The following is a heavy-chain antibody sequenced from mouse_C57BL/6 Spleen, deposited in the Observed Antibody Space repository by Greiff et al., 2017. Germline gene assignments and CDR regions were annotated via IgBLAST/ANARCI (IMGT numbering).Heavy chain of an antibody. J-gene: IGHJ4*01. D-gene: IGHD3-2*02. V-gene: IGHV1-80*01. CDR1: GYAFSSYW. CDR3: AEGAQVPMDY. Sequence: VKLQESGAELVKPGASVKISCKASGYAFSSYWMNWVKQRPGKGLEWIGQIYPGDGDTNYNGKFKGKATLTADKSSSTAYMQLSSLTSEDSAVYFCAEGAQVPMDYWGQGTSVTVSS. CDR2: IYPGDGDT.